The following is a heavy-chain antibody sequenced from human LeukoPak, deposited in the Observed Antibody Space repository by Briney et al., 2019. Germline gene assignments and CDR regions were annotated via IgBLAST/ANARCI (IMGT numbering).Heavy chain of an antibody. CDR2: IKSKSDGRTT. J-gene: IGHJ3*01. CDR3: TTWDGVD. Sequence: GGSLRLSCAASAFTFSNALMTWVRQAPGKGLEWLGHIKSKSDGRTTDCAAPFKGRFSISRDESKNMLYHQMNSLKTEDTAINYCTTWDGVDWGQGTMVTVSS. V-gene: IGHV3-15*01. CDR1: AFTFSNAL. D-gene: IGHD1-26*01.